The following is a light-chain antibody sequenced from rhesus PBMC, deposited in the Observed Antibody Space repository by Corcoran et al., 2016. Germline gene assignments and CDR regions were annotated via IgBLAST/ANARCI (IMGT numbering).Light chain of an antibody. Sequence: DIQMTQSPSSLSASVGDNVTITCRASQGVSSWLAWYQQKPGKAPKVLIFKASGLQSGVPSRVSGSGSGTDFTLTSSSLQPEDFATYYCLQYTTTPFTFGPGTKLDIK. CDR3: LQYTTTPFT. V-gene: IGKV1-21*01. CDR1: QGVSSW. J-gene: IGKJ3*01. CDR2: KAS.